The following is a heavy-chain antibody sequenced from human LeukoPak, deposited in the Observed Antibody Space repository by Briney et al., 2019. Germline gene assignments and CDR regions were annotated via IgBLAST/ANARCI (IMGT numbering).Heavy chain of an antibody. Sequence: EASMKVSCKASGGTFSSYAISWVRQAPGQGLEWMGRIIPIFGTANYAQKFQGRVTITTDESTSTAYMELSSLRSEDTAVYYCARGSVDTAMAYYFDYWGQGTLVTVSS. CDR1: GGTFSSYA. J-gene: IGHJ4*02. CDR3: ARGSVDTAMAYYFDY. V-gene: IGHV1-69*05. D-gene: IGHD5-18*01. CDR2: IIPIFGTA.